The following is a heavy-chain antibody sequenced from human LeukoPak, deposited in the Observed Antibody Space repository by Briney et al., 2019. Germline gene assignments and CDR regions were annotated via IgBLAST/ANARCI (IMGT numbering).Heavy chain of an antibody. CDR3: ASHYYYDSSSLT. Sequence: SETLSLTCAVYGGSFSGYYWSWIRQPPGKGLEWIGESNHSGSTKYNPSLKSRVTIPVDTSKNQFSLKLSSVTAADTAVYYCASHYYYDSSSLTWGQGTLVTVSS. J-gene: IGHJ4*02. CDR1: GGSFSGYY. CDR2: SNHSGST. D-gene: IGHD3-22*01. V-gene: IGHV4-34*01.